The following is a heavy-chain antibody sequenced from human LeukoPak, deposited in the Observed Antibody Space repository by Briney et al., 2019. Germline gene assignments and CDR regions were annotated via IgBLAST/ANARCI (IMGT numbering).Heavy chain of an antibody. CDR2: IIPIFGTA. CDR3: AVREPVVPAAMWGGVDY. Sequence: ASVKVSCKASGGTFSSYAISWVRQAPGQGLEWMGGIIPIFGTANYAQKFQGRATITADKSTSTAYMELSSLRSEDTAVYYCAVREPVVPAAMWGGVDYWGQGTLVTVSS. D-gene: IGHD2-2*01. CDR1: GGTFSSYA. V-gene: IGHV1-69*06. J-gene: IGHJ4*02.